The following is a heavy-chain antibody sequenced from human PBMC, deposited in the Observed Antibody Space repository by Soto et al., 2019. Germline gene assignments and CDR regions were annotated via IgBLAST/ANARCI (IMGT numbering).Heavy chain of an antibody. D-gene: IGHD1-26*01. CDR3: TRHSYTHPGIVDY. Sequence: QVQLQESGPGLVKPSETLFLTCNVSGDSVNNNNYYWGWIRQSPGTGLEWIASIYFTGSPQSNPSLRSRLTIPVDTATNHFSLQLRSVTAADTAIYYCTRHSYTHPGIVDYWGQGTRVSVSS. CDR1: GDSVNNNNYY. J-gene: IGHJ4*02. CDR2: IYFTGSP. V-gene: IGHV4-39*01.